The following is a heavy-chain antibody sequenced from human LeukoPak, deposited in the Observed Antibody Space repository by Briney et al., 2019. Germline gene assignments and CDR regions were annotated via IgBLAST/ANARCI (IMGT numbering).Heavy chain of an antibody. J-gene: IGHJ3*02. V-gene: IGHV4-4*07. CDR1: GGSISSYY. D-gene: IGHD6-6*01. CDR3: ARVTYSSSSMSLDAFDI. CDR2: IYTSGST. Sequence: PSETLSLTCTVSGGSISSYYWSWIRQPAGKGLEWIGRIYTSGSTNYNPSLKSRVTMSVETSKNQFSLKLSSVTAADTAVYYCARVTYSSSSMSLDAFDIWGQGTMVTVSS.